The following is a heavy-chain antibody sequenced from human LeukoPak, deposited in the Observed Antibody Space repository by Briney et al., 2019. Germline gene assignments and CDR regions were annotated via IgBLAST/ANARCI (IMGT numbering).Heavy chain of an antibody. J-gene: IGHJ6*03. CDR1: GFTFSSYA. CDR2: ISSSSSYI. CDR3: ARGEITEGGEGNYMDV. D-gene: IGHD2-21*01. Sequence: GGSLRLSCAASGFTFSSYAMSWVRQAPGKGLEWVSSISSSSSYIYYADSVKGRFTISRDNAKNSLYLQMNSLRAEDTAVYYCARGEITEGGEGNYMDVWGKGTTVTVSS. V-gene: IGHV3-21*01.